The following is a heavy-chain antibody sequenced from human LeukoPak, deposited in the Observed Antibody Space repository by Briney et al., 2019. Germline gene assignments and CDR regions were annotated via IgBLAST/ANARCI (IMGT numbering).Heavy chain of an antibody. V-gene: IGHV3-30*03. CDR3: ARVGLIEDRSHWYLDL. D-gene: IGHD2-15*01. J-gene: IGHJ2*01. CDR1: GFTFSSYG. Sequence: GRSLRLSCAASGFTFSSYGMHWVRQAPGKGLEWVAVTSYDGSNEYYADSVKGRFTISRDNSKNMLYLQMSSLRAEDTAVYYCARVGLIEDRSHWYLDLWGRGTLVTVSS. CDR2: TSYDGSNE.